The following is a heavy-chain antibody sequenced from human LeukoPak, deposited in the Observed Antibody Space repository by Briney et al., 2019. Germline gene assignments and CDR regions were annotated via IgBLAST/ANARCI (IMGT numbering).Heavy chain of an antibody. V-gene: IGHV4-59*02. CDR1: DGSVSSYY. J-gene: IGHJ5*02. CDR2: IYYSGST. D-gene: IGHD1-1*01. CDR3: ARDRTGNNWFDP. Sequence: SETLSLTCNVSDGSVSSYYWSWIRQPPGKGLEWIGYIYYSGSTNYNPSLKSRVTISVDTSKNQFSLKLSSVTAADTAVYYCARDRTGNNWFDPWGQGTLVTVSS.